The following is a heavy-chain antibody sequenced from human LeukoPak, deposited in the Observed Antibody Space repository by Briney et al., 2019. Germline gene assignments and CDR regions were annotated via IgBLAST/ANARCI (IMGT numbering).Heavy chain of an antibody. D-gene: IGHD3-9*01. V-gene: IGHV4-38-2*01. J-gene: IGHJ2*01. Sequence: KPSETLSLTCAVSGYSISSGYYWGWIRQPPGKGLEWIGSIYHSGSTYYNPSLKSRVTISVDTSKNQFSLKLSSVTAADTAVYYCARRHDYDISTGYYHWYFDLWGRGTLVTVSS. CDR2: IYHSGST. CDR1: GYSISSGYY. CDR3: ARRHDYDISTGYYHWYFDL.